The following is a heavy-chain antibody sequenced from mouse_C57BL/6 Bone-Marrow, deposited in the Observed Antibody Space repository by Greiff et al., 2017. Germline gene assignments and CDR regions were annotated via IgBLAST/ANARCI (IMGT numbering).Heavy chain of an antibody. CDR2: IYPRSGNT. J-gene: IGHJ4*01. D-gene: IGHD1-1*01. V-gene: IGHV1-81*01. CDR3: ARGYYDSSYYAMDY. Sequence: VKLQESGAELARSGASVKLSCKASGYTFTSYGISWVKQRTGQGLEWIGEIYPRSGNTYYNEKFKGKATLTADKSSSTAYMELRSLTSEDSAVSFCARGYYDSSYYAMDYWGQGTSVTVSS. CDR1: GYTFTSYG.